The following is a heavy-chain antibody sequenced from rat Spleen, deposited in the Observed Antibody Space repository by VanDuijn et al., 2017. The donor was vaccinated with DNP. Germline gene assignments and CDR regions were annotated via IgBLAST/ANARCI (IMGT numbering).Heavy chain of an antibody. CDR2: IYLGDGDT. V-gene: IGHV1-24*01. CDR1: GYTVTSKY. Sequence: QVQLQQSGTELVKPGSSVKISCKASGYTVTSKYIHWIRQQPGNGLEWIGWIYLGDGDTNYNQKFNGKATLTADKSSSTAYMQLSSLTSEDHAVYFCARGHYGYNPYAMDAWGQGTSVTVSS. J-gene: IGHJ4*01. CDR3: ARGHYGYNPYAMDA. D-gene: IGHD1-6*01.